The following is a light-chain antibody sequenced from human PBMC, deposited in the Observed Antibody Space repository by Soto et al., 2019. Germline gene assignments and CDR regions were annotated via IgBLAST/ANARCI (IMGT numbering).Light chain of an antibody. J-gene: IGLJ1*01. V-gene: IGLV2-14*01. CDR1: SSDVGGYDY. CDR3: SSYTNTGTYV. Sequence: QSALTQPASVSGSPGQSITISCTGTSSDVGGYDYVSWYQQHPGTAPKLMIYEVSNRPSGVSNRFSGSKSGNTASLTISGLQAEDEADYYCSSYTNTGTYVFGTGTKLTVL. CDR2: EVS.